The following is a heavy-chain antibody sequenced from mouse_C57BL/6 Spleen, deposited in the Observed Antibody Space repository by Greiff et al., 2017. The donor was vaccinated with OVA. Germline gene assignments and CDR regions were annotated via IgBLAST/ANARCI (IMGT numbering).Heavy chain of an antibody. CDR2: IDPSDSYT. J-gene: IGHJ3*01. CDR3: ARGTAQATWAWFAY. D-gene: IGHD3-1*01. Sequence: VQLQQPGAELVMPGASVKLSCKASGYTFTSYWMHWVKQRPGQGLEWIGEIDPSDSYTNYNQKFKGKSTLTVDKSSSTAYMQLSSLTSEDSAVYYCARGTAQATWAWFAYWGQGTLVTVSA. V-gene: IGHV1-69*01. CDR1: GYTFTSYW.